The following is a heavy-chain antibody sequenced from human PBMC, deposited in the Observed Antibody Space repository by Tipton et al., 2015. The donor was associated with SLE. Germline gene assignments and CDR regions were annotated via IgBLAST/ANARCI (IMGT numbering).Heavy chain of an antibody. CDR1: GYSFSTYG. Sequence: QLVQSGAEVKKPGESLKISCKGSGYSFSTYGIGWVRQMPGKGLEGMGIIYPRDSDSRYSPSFRGQVTISADKSISTAYLQWGSLKASDSAIYYCARVRDFVPYDIAFDVWGQGTMVTVSS. CDR2: IYPRDSDS. CDR3: ARVRDFVPYDIAFDV. V-gene: IGHV5-51*03. D-gene: IGHD2-21*02. J-gene: IGHJ3*01.